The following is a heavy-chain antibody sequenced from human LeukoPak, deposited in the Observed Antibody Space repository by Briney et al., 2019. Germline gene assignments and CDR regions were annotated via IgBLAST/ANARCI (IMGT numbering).Heavy chain of an antibody. D-gene: IGHD3-10*01. CDR1: GFTFDDYG. CDR3: ARGITMVRGVPSDY. J-gene: IGHJ4*02. CDR2: INWNGGST. Sequence: GGSLRLSCAASGFTFDDYGMSWVRRAPGKGLEWVSGINWNGGSTGYAASVKGRFTISRDNANNSLYLQMNSLRAEDTALYHCARGITMVRGVPSDYWGQGTLVTVSS. V-gene: IGHV3-20*01.